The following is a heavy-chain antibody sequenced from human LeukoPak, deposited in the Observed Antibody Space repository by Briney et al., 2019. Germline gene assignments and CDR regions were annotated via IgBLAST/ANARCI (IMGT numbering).Heavy chain of an antibody. J-gene: IGHJ4*02. CDR3: ARTSPTSHFDS. Sequence: PGGSLRLSCVASGFTFTTYWMHWVRQAPGKGLVWVSRINGDGSNSNYADSVKGRFTISRDNARNTLYLQMNGLRAEDTALHDCARTSPTSHFDSWGQGTLVTVSS. CDR2: INGDGSNS. D-gene: IGHD3-16*01. CDR1: GFTFTTYW. V-gene: IGHV3-74*01.